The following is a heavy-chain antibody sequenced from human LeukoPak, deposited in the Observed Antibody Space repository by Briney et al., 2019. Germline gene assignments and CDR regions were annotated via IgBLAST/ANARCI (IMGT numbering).Heavy chain of an antibody. V-gene: IGHV3-7*01. CDR2: IKQDGSEK. D-gene: IGHD6-19*01. CDR3: ARGGLRQWLSWFDH. Sequence: GGSLRLSCAASGFTFSSYWMSWVRQAPGKGLEWVANIKQDGSEKYYVDSVKGRFTISRDNAKNSLYLQMNSLRAEDTAVYYCARGGLRQWLSWFDHWGQGTLVTVSS. CDR1: GFTFSSYW. J-gene: IGHJ5*02.